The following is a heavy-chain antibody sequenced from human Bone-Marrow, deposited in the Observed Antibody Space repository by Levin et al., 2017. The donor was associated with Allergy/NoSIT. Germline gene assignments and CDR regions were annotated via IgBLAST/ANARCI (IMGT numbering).Heavy chain of an antibody. CDR1: GDFINTGEYY. Sequence: SETLSLTCSVSGDFINTGEYYWSWIRQFPGRGLEWIGHIYYSGLTSFNPALESRATITVDKAENQFSLEMTSMTAADTAVYFCARDSRPRRYGSGYHWFDPWGQGILVTVSS. CDR2: IYYSGLT. D-gene: IGHD3-10*01. V-gene: IGHV4-30-4*01. CDR3: ARDSRPRRYGSGYHWFDP. J-gene: IGHJ5*02.